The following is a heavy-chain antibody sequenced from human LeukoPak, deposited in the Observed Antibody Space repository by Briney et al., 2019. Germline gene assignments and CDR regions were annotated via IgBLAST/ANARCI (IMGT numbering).Heavy chain of an antibody. V-gene: IGHV3-15*01. D-gene: IGHD3-10*01. CDR1: GFTFSSAW. CDR2: IKSKTDGGTI. CDR3: TSLGRVDRGY. J-gene: IGHJ4*02. Sequence: GGSLRLSCAASGFTFSSAWMTWVRQAPGKGLEWVGRIKSKTDGGTIDYAAPVQGRFSVSRDDSKNTFFLQMNSLRTEDTAVYYCTSLGRVDRGYWGQGTLVTVSS.